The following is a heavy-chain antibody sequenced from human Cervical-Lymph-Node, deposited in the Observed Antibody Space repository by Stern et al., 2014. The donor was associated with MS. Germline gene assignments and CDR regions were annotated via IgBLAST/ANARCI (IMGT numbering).Heavy chain of an antibody. CDR1: GFIFSNYA. V-gene: IGHV3-30-3*01. CDR2: VSNEGSKQ. J-gene: IGHJ4*02. CDR3: GRDTCRGGGCYFRY. Sequence: VQLVESGGGVVQPGRSLRLSCAASGFIFSNYAMHWVRQAPGKGLDWVAFVSNEGSKQFYADSVKGRFTISRDIANNTLYLQMNSLRPEDTAVYYCGRDTCRGGGCYFRYWGQGILITVSS. D-gene: IGHD2-15*01.